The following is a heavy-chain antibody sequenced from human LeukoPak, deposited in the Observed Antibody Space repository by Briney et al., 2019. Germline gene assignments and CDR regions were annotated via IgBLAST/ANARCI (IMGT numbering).Heavy chain of an antibody. J-gene: IGHJ5*02. D-gene: IGHD3-10*01. CDR3: TRDRAFTMIRGVITNWFDP. V-gene: IGHV3-48*01. CDR2: ISSSSTTI. Sequence: GGSLRLSCAASGFTFSAYSMNWVRQAPGKGLEWVSYISSSSTTIYYADSVKGRFTISRDNAKNSLYLQMNSLRAEDTAVYYCTRDRAFTMIRGVITNWFDPWGQGTQVTVSS. CDR1: GFTFSAYS.